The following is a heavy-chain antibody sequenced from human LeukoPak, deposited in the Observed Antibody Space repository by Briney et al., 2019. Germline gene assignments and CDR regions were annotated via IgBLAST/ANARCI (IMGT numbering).Heavy chain of an antibody. Sequence: SETLSLTCTVSGGSSSSSSYYWDWIRQPPVKGLGWIGSIYYSGSTYYNPSLKSRVTISVDTSKDQFSLKLSSVTAADTAVYYCATRYNWNYPFDYWGQGTLVTVSS. CDR1: GGSSSSSSYY. CDR2: IYYSGST. CDR3: ATRYNWNYPFDY. V-gene: IGHV4-39*01. D-gene: IGHD1-7*01. J-gene: IGHJ4*02.